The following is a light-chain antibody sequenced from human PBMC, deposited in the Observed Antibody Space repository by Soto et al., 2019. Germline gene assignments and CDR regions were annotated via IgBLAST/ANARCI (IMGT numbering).Light chain of an antibody. CDR1: QSVSSN. J-gene: IGKJ5*01. V-gene: IGKV3-15*01. CDR2: GAS. CDR3: QQRYNWPIT. Sequence: EIVMTQSPATLSVSPGERATLSCRASQSVSSNLAWYQQKPGQAPRLLIYGASTRATGIPARFGGSGSGTEFTLTISSLQSEDFAVYYCQQRYNWPITFGQGTRLEIK.